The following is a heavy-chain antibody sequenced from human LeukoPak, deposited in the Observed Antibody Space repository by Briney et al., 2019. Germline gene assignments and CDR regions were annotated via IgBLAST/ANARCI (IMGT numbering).Heavy chain of an antibody. CDR3: ARALFWSGYSYARWFDP. Sequence: SETLSLTCAVYGGSFSGYYWSWIRQLPGKGLEWIGEINHSGSTNYNPSLKSRVTISVDTSKNQFSLKLSSVTAADTAVYYCARALFWSGYSYARWFDPWGQGTLVTVSS. J-gene: IGHJ5*02. D-gene: IGHD3-3*01. CDR1: GGSFSGYY. V-gene: IGHV4-34*01. CDR2: INHSGST.